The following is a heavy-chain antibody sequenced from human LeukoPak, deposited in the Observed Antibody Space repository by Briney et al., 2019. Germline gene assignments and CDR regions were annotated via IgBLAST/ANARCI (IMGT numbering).Heavy chain of an antibody. CDR3: ARGRPIYDYVWGSYRYDYYFDY. D-gene: IGHD3-16*02. CDR1: GYNFDRYG. Sequence: ASVKVSCKGSGYNFDRYGVNWVRQAPGQGLEWMGWISAYNGNTNYAQKLQGRVTMTTDTSTSTAYMELRSLRSDDTAVYYCARGRPIYDYVWGSYRYDYYFDYWGQGTLVTVSS. CDR2: ISAYNGNT. J-gene: IGHJ4*02. V-gene: IGHV1-18*04.